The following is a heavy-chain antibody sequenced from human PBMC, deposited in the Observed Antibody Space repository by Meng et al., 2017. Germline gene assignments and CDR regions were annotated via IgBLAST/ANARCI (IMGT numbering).Heavy chain of an antibody. CDR1: GFTFSSFE. CDR3: AREGYYEFDI. CDR2: ISSSGSTI. Sequence: GGSLRLSCAASGFTFSSFEMNWVRQAPGKGLEWVSYISSSGSTIYYADSVKDRLTISRDNAKSSLYLQMNSLRADDTAVYYCAREGYYEFDIWGQGTMVTVSS. V-gene: IGHV3-48*03. J-gene: IGHJ3*02. D-gene: IGHD3-22*01.